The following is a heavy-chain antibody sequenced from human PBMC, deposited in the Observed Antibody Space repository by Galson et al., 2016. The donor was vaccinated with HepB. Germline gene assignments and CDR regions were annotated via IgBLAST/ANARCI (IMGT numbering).Heavy chain of an antibody. J-gene: IGHJ4*02. CDR1: GFTFNIYA. Sequence: SLRLSCAASGFTFNIYAMSWVRQAPGKGLEWVSGISVRGSGTFYGGTYYAHSVKGRFTISRDNSKNTLYLQMNSLRAEDTAVYYCAKYSQGDFDYWGQGTLVTVSS. D-gene: IGHD1-26*01. V-gene: IGHV3-23*01. CDR3: AKYSQGDFDY. CDR2: ISVRGSGTFYGGT.